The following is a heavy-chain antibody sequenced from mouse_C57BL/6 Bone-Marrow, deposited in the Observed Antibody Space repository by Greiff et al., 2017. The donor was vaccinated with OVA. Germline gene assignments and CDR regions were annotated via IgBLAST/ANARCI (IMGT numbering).Heavy chain of an antibody. J-gene: IGHJ4*01. V-gene: IGHV2-2*01. CDR2: IWSGGST. CDR1: GFSLTSYG. D-gene: IGHD2-3*01. CDR3: ARNSLYDGYYEAMDY. Sequence: VKLMESGPGLVQPSQSLSITCTVSGFSLTSYGVHWVRQSPGKGLEWLGVIWSGGSTDYNAAFISRLSISKDNSKSQVFFKMNSLQADDTAIYYCARNSLYDGYYEAMDYWGQGTSVTVSS.